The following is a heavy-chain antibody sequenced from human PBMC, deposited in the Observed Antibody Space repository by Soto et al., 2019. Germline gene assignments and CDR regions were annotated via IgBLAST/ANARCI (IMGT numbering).Heavy chain of an antibody. CDR2: ISGTGGGA. CDR1: GFTFSSYA. J-gene: IGHJ4*02. V-gene: IGHV3-23*01. D-gene: IGHD3-22*01. Sequence: EVQLLESGGGLVQPGGSLRLSCAASGFTFSSYAMSWVRQAPGKGLEWVSTISGTGGGAYYADSVKGRITISRDNSKNTLYLQMNSLRAENTAVYYCAKDDYYDTSGAAFDYWGQGTLVTVSS. CDR3: AKDDYYDTSGAAFDY.